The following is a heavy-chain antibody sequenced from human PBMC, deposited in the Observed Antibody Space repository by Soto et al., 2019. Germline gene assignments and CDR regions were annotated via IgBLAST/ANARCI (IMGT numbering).Heavy chain of an antibody. Sequence: QLQLQESGPGLVKPSETLSLTCTVSGGSISSSSYFWGWIRQPPGKGLEWIGNIHYRGSTYYNASLKSRVTISVDMSKNHFSLKLRSVTAADTAVYYCARDRGGYDYSYGLDVWGQGTTVTVSS. V-gene: IGHV4-39*02. CDR2: IHYRGST. CDR3: ARDRGGYDYSYGLDV. D-gene: IGHD3-10*01. J-gene: IGHJ6*02. CDR1: GGSISSSSYF.